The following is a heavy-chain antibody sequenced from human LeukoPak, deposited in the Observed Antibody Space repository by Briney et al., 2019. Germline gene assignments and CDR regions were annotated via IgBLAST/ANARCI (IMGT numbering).Heavy chain of an antibody. Sequence: SETLSLTCTVSGGSISSGGYYWSWIRQHPGKGLEWIGYIYYSGSTYYNPSFKSRVTISVDTSKNLFSLKLSSVTAADTAVYYCARVDRGSYGMDVWGQGTTVTVSS. D-gene: IGHD2-2*03. CDR2: IYYSGST. CDR1: GGSISSGGYY. V-gene: IGHV4-31*03. CDR3: ARVDRGSYGMDV. J-gene: IGHJ6*02.